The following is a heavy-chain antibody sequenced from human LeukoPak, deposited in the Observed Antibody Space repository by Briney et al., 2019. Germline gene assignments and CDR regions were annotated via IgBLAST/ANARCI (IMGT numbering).Heavy chain of an antibody. Sequence: GGSLRLSCTASGFIFSSFWMAWVRPAPGKGLEWVANIKPDGSLQFYGDSVKGRFTISRDNAKNSLYLQMNNLRAEDTALYYCATSYDSSGCDWGQGTLVTVSS. CDR1: GFIFSSFW. J-gene: IGHJ4*02. V-gene: IGHV3-7*01. CDR2: IKPDGSLQ. CDR3: ATSYDSSGCD. D-gene: IGHD3-22*01.